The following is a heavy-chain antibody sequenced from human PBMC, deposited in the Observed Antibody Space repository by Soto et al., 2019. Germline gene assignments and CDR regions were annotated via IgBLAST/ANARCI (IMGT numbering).Heavy chain of an antibody. D-gene: IGHD4-17*01. Sequence: PSETLSLTCAVSGGSISSGGYSWSWIRQPPGKGLEWIGYIYHSGSTYYNPSLKSRVTISVDTSKNQFSLKLSSVTAADTAVYYFARSSHSTVTTFDYWAQRTLVTVSS. CDR2: IYHSGST. V-gene: IGHV4-30-2*05. CDR3: ARSSHSTVTTFDY. CDR1: GGSISSGGYS. J-gene: IGHJ4*02.